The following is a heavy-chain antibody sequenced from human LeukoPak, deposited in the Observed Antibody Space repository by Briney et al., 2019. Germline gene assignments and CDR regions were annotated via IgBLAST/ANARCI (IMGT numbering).Heavy chain of an antibody. D-gene: IGHD3-3*01. V-gene: IGHV1-18*01. CDR1: GYTFTSDG. CDR3: ARDYSAASNFWSGYRRPYFDY. J-gene: IGHJ4*02. CDR2: ISAYNGNT. Sequence: ASVKVSCKASGYTFTSDGISWVRQAPGQGLEWMGWISAYNGNTNYAQKLEGRVTMTTHTSTSPAYMELRSLRSDDTAVYYCARDYSAASNFWSGYRRPYFDYWGQGTLVTVSS.